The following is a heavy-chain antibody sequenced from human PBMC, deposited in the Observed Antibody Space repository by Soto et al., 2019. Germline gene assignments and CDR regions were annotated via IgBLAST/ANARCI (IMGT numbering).Heavy chain of an antibody. D-gene: IGHD3-10*01. V-gene: IGHV3-30*03. Sequence: PGGSLRLSCAASGFTFSSYGMHWVRQAPGKGLEWVAVISYDGSNKYYADSVKGRFTISRDNAKNSLYLQMNSLRDEDTAVYYCARDGELWSNQIFDYWGQGTLVTVSS. CDR2: ISYDGSNK. CDR3: ARDGELWSNQIFDY. CDR1: GFTFSSYG. J-gene: IGHJ4*02.